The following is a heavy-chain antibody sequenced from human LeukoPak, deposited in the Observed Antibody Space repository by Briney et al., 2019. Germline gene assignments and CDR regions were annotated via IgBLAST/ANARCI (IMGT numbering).Heavy chain of an antibody. CDR3: AKDFSQRYSGSYILPMVDY. CDR1: GFTFSSYA. Sequence: GGSLRLSCAASGFTFSSYAMSWVRQAPGKGLEWVSAISGSGGSTYYADSVKGRFTISRDNSKNTLYLQMNSLRAEDTAVYYCAKDFSQRYSGSYILPMVDYWGQGTLVTVSS. CDR2: ISGSGGST. D-gene: IGHD1-26*01. V-gene: IGHV3-23*01. J-gene: IGHJ4*02.